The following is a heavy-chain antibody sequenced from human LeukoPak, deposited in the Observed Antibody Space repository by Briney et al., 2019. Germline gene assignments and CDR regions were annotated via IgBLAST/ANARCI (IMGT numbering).Heavy chain of an antibody. CDR2: IIPIFGTA. J-gene: IGHJ5*02. V-gene: IGHV1-69*13. Sequence: SVKVSCKASGGTFSSYAISWVRQAPGQGLGWMGGIIPIFGTANYAQKFQGRVTITADESTSTAYMELSSLRSEDTAVYYCARHPSQGGFLEWFPTPTFGWFDPWGQGTLVTVSS. D-gene: IGHD3-3*01. CDR3: ARHPSQGGFLEWFPTPTFGWFDP. CDR1: GGTFSSYA.